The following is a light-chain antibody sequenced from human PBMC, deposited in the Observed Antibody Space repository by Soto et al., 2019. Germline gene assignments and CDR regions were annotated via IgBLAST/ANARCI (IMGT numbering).Light chain of an antibody. J-gene: IGKJ1*01. CDR3: QQYNTNPWT. Sequence: DIQMTQSPSTLSASVGDRVTITCRASQSIRTWLAWYQQKPGKAPKLLIYDASSLKSGVTSRFSGGGSGTEFTLNISSLQPDDFTTYYCQQYNTNPWTFGQGTKVDIK. V-gene: IGKV1-5*01. CDR1: QSIRTW. CDR2: DAS.